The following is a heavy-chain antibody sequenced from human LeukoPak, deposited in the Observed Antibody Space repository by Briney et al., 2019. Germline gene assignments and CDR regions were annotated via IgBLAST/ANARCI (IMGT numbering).Heavy chain of an antibody. CDR1: GGTFSSYA. Sequence: ASVKVSCKASGGTFSSYAISWVRQAPGQGLEWMGRIIPIFGTANYAQKFQGRVTITTDESTSTAYMELSSLRSEDTAVYYCARPKDYGDYFDYWGPGTLVTVSS. J-gene: IGHJ4*02. V-gene: IGHV1-69*05. CDR3: ARPKDYGDYFDY. CDR2: IIPIFGTA. D-gene: IGHD4-17*01.